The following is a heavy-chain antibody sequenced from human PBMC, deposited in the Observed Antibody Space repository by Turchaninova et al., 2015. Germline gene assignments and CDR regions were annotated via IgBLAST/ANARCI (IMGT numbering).Heavy chain of an antibody. D-gene: IGHD3-22*01. V-gene: IGHV1-69*12. CDR2: IIPIFGTP. CDR1: GGTFSTPA. CDR3: ARGPDTSSYYYFY. Sequence: QVQLVQSGAEVKKPGSSVKGSCKASGGTFSTPAISWPRQAPGQGLEWMGGIIPIFGTPNYAQKFQGRVTITADESTTTAYMELSSLRSEDTALYYCARGPDTSSYYYFYWGQGTLVTVSS. J-gene: IGHJ4*02.